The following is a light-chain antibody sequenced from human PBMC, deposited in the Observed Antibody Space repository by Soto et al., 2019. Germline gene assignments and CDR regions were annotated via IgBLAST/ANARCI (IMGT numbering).Light chain of an antibody. CDR2: DAS. CDR3: QHYNSYSEA. CDR1: QSISSW. Sequence: DIPLTQSPSTLSASLGDRFTISFRASQSISSWLAWYQQKPGKAPKLLIYDASSLESGVPSRFSGSGSGTDFTLTISSLQPEDFATYYCQHYNSYSEAFGQGTKVDNK. V-gene: IGKV1-5*01. J-gene: IGKJ1*01.